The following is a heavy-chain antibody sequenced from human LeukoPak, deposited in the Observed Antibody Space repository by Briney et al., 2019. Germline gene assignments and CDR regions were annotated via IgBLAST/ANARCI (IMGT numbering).Heavy chain of an antibody. CDR1: GFTFSSYG. CDR3: AKDQYYYGSSGYSDY. V-gene: IGHV3-30*18. D-gene: IGHD3-22*01. Sequence: GGSLRLSCAASGFTFSSYGMHWVRQAPGKGLEWVAVISYDGSNKYYAASVKGRFTISRDNSKNTLYLQMNSLRAEDTAVYYCAKDQYYYGSSGYSDYWGQGTLVTVSS. CDR2: ISYDGSNK. J-gene: IGHJ4*02.